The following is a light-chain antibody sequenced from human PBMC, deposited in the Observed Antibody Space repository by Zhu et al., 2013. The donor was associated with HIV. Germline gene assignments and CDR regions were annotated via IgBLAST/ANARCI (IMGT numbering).Light chain of an antibody. V-gene: IGLV2-14*02. Sequence: QSALTQPASVSGSPGQSITISCTGTSSDVGSYNLVSWYQQYPGKAPELMIYEVNKRPSGVSYRFSGSKSGNTASLTISGLQTQDEADYYCSSYTSSSTLYVFGTGTKVTVL. CDR2: EVN. J-gene: IGLJ1*01. CDR3: SSYTSSSTLYV. CDR1: SSDVGSYNL.